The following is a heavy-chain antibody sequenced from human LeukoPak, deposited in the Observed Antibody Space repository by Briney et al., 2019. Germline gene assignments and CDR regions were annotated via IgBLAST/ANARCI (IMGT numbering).Heavy chain of an antibody. CDR1: GFTFSSYW. V-gene: IGHV3-7*03. CDR2: IKQDGSEK. J-gene: IGHJ4*02. D-gene: IGHD3-22*01. CDR3: AKDPTDFDSSGQTYFDY. Sequence: GGSLRLSCAASGFTFSSYWMSWVRQAPGKGLEWVANIKQDGSEKYYVDSVKGRFTISRDNAKNSLYLQMNSLRAEDTAVYYCAKDPTDFDSSGQTYFDYWGQGTLVTVSS.